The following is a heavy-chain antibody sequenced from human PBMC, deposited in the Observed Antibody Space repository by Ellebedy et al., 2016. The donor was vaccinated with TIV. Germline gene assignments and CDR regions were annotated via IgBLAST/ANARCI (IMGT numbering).Heavy chain of an antibody. CDR3: ASGLGYFDS. D-gene: IGHD7-27*01. CDR2: VYHSGSA. J-gene: IGHJ4*02. CDR1: GGSISSHY. V-gene: IGHV4-59*11. Sequence: MPSETLSLTCTVSGGSISSHYWTWIRQPPGKGLEWIGYVYHSGSANYNPSLRSRLTMSVDTSKNQFSLRLSSVTAADTAVYYCASGLGYFDSWGQGSLVTVSS.